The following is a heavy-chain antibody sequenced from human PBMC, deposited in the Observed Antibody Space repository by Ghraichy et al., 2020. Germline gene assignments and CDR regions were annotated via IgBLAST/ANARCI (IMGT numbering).Heavy chain of an antibody. CDR3: ARDLGDYGSGS. Sequence: SETLSLTCTVSGGSISSYYWSWIRQPPGKGLEWIGYIYYSGSTNYNPSLKSRVTISVDTSKNQFSLKLSSVTAADTAVYYCARDLGDYGSGSWGQGTLVTVSS. CDR2: IYYSGST. J-gene: IGHJ4*02. D-gene: IGHD3-10*01. V-gene: IGHV4-59*01. CDR1: GGSISSYY.